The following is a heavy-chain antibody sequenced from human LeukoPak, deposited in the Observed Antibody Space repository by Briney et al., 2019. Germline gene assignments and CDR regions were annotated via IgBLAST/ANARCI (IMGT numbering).Heavy chain of an antibody. D-gene: IGHD6-19*01. J-gene: IGHJ4*02. V-gene: IGHV3-11*06. CDR3: ARGGIAVAGQPSDY. Sequence: GGSLRLSCAAPGFTFSDYYMSWIRQAPGKGLEWVSYISSSSSYTNYADSVKGRFTISRDNAKNSLYLQMNSLRAEDTAVYYCARGGIAVAGQPSDYWGQGTLVTVSS. CDR1: GFTFSDYY. CDR2: ISSSSSYT.